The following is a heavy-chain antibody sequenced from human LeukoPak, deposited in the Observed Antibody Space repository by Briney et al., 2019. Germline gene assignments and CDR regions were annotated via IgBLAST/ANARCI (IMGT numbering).Heavy chain of an antibody. J-gene: IGHJ5*02. Sequence: GGSLRLSCAASGFTVSSNYMSWVRQAPGKGLEWVSVIYSGGSTYYADSVKGRFTISRDNSKNTLYLQMNSLRAEDTAVYYCAKGGAGEWELDSQESWFDPWGQGTLVTVSS. CDR3: AKGGAGEWELDSQESWFDP. CDR1: GFTVSSNY. CDR2: IYSGGST. D-gene: IGHD1-26*01. V-gene: IGHV3-53*05.